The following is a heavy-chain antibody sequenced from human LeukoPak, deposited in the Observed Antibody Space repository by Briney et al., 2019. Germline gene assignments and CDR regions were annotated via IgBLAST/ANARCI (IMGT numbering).Heavy chain of an antibody. V-gene: IGHV3-23*01. J-gene: IGHJ4*02. CDR3: ARAPRIIVSIAARPYYFDF. CDR1: GYTFSNYA. CDR2: INGAGGAT. Sequence: RGSLRLSCAASGYTFSNYAMTWVRQAPGKGLEWVSIINGAGGATYYADSVKGRFAISRDNSKNTLYLQINSLRAEDTAVYYCARAPRIIVSIAARPYYFDFWGEGSLVTVSS. D-gene: IGHD6-6*01.